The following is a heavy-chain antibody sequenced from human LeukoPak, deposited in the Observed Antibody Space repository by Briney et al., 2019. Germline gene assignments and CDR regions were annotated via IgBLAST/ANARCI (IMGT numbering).Heavy chain of an antibody. V-gene: IGHV3-30*18. Sequence: PGGSLRLSCAASGFTFSSYVMHWVRQAPGKGLEWVAVISYDGSNKYYADSVKGRFTISRDNSKNTLYLQMNSLRAEDTAVYYCAEDNSVGHYDFWSGYYTSWFDPWGQGTLVTVSS. CDR3: AEDNSVGHYDFWSGYYTSWFDP. D-gene: IGHD3-3*01. J-gene: IGHJ5*02. CDR2: ISYDGSNK. CDR1: GFTFSSYV.